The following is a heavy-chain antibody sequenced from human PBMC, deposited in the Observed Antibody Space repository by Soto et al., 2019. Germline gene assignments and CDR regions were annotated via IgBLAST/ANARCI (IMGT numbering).Heavy chain of an antibody. Sequence: ASVKVSCKASGYTFTSYGISWVRQAPGQGLEWMGWISADNGNTDYAQKVQGRVTMTTDTSTSTAYMELRSLRSDDTAVYYCARDRRKLRDGLYDGMDVWGQGTTVTVSS. D-gene: IGHD1-26*01. CDR1: GYTFTSYG. J-gene: IGHJ6*02. CDR2: ISADNGNT. V-gene: IGHV1-18*04. CDR3: ARDRRKLRDGLYDGMDV.